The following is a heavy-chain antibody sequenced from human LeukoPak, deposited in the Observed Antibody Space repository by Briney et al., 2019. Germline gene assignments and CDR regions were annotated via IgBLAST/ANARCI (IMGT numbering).Heavy chain of an antibody. CDR2: IYYSGST. D-gene: IGHD3-22*01. Sequence: SQTLSLTCTVSGGSISSGGYYWSWIRQHPGKGLEWIGYIYYSGSTYYNPSLKSRVNISVDTSKNQFSLKLSSVTAADTAVYYCASVVASDSSGYYYEYWGQGTLVTVSS. V-gene: IGHV4-31*03. CDR3: ASVVASDSSGYYYEY. J-gene: IGHJ4*02. CDR1: GGSISSGGYY.